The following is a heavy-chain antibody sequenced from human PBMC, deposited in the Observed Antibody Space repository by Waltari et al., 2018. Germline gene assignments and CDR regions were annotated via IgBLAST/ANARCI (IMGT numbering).Heavy chain of an antibody. Sequence: QVQLQESGPGLVKPSETLSLTCAVSGYSISSGYYWGWIRQPPGKGLEWIGSSYHSGSTYYNPSLKCRVTISVDTSKNQFSLKLSSVTAADTAVYYCASKGPGSSWYYGPYYFDYWGQGTLVTVSS. J-gene: IGHJ4*02. CDR2: SYHSGST. D-gene: IGHD6-13*01. CDR1: GYSISSGYY. CDR3: ASKGPGSSWYYGPYYFDY. V-gene: IGHV4-38-2*01.